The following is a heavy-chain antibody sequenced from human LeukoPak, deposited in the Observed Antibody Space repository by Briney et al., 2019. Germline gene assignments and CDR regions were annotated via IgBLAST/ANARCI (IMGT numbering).Heavy chain of an antibody. V-gene: IGHV3-11*06. J-gene: IGHJ3*02. D-gene: IGHD3-9*01. CDR2: ISSLSSET. CDR1: GFTFSNYY. Sequence: GGSLRLSCAASGFTFSNYYMNWIRQAPGKGLEWVSYISSLSSETNYADSVMGRFTISRDNAKNSLFLQMNTLRAEDTVVYYCARDRETYYDILPGYYTLGDAFDIWGQGTMVTVSS. CDR3: ARDRETYYDILPGYYTLGDAFDI.